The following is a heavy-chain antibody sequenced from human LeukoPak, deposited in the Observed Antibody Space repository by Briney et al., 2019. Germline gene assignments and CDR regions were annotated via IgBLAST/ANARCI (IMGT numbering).Heavy chain of an antibody. Sequence: SETLSLTCTVSGGSISSSSYYWGWIRQPPGKGLEWTGSIYYSGSTYYNPSLKSRVTISVDTSKNQFSLKLSSVTAADTAVYYCASYVWGSYFGPKRFDYWGQGTLVTVSS. V-gene: IGHV4-39*01. J-gene: IGHJ4*02. CDR2: IYYSGST. CDR1: GGSISSSSYY. CDR3: ASYVWGSYFGPKRFDY. D-gene: IGHD3-16*01.